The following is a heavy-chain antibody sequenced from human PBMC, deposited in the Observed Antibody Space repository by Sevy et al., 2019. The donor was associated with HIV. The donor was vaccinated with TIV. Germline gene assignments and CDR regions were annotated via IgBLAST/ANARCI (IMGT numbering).Heavy chain of an antibody. CDR3: ARHHASYGVTGYYYYYRLDV. V-gene: IGHV5-51*01. CDR1: GFTFTTYW. Sequence: GESLKISCKGSGFTFTTYWIGWVRQMPGKGLEWIGIIYPDDSDTRYSPSFQGQVTISVDKSISTAYLQWSTLKASDTAMYYCARHHASYGVTGYYYYYRLDVWGQGTTVTVSS. J-gene: IGHJ6*02. D-gene: IGHD4-17*01. CDR2: IYPDDSDT.